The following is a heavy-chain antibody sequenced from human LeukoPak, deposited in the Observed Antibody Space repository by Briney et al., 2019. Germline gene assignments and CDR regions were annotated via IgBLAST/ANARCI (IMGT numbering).Heavy chain of an antibody. D-gene: IGHD1-7*01. CDR3: AIGNYRALY. Sequence: GSLLLSCAASGFTFGDYYMTWIRQAPGQGLEWVSYISSSGSNRYYADSVKGRFTISRDNAQNSLYLQMNSLRAEDSAVYYCAIGNYRALYWGQGTLVTVSS. CDR1: GFTFGDYY. V-gene: IGHV3-11*01. CDR2: ISSSGSNR. J-gene: IGHJ4*02.